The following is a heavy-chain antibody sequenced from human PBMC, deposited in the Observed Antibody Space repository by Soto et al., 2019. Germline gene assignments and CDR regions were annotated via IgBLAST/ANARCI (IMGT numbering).Heavy chain of an antibody. Sequence: GVLRLSCAASGFTVSSNYMSWVRQAPGKGLEWVSVIYSGGSTYYADSVKGRFTISRDNSKNTLYLQMNSLRAEDTAVYYCARGGGVGYCTNGVCSGYYYGMDVWGQGTTVTVSS. CDR2: IYSGGST. CDR1: GFTVSSNY. D-gene: IGHD2-8*01. CDR3: ARGGGVGYCTNGVCSGYYYGMDV. V-gene: IGHV3-53*01. J-gene: IGHJ6*02.